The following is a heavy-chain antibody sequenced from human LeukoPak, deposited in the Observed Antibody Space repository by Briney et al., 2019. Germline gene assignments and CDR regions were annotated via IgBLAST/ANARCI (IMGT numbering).Heavy chain of an antibody. J-gene: IGHJ4*02. D-gene: IGHD2-21*01. CDR3: AKLWLYDY. Sequence: PGGSLRLSCAASGFTFSSYGMHWVRQAPGKWLEWVAFIRYDGSNKYYADSVEGRFPISRHNSNNPIYLKMYTLRAGDSTVFLCAKLWLYDYWGQGTLVTVSS. CDR1: GFTFSSYG. CDR2: IRYDGSNK. V-gene: IGHV3-30*02.